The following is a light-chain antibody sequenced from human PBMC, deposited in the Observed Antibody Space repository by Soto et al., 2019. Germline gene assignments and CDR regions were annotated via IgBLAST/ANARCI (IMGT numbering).Light chain of an antibody. CDR1: QSVSSY. CDR2: DAS. Sequence: RVMPHYPATLSVSPGERVTLSCRASQSVSSYLAWYQQKPGQAPRLLIYDASNRATGIPARFSGSGSGTEFTLTISSLQSEDFAVYYCQQYNNWPLTFGQGTRLEIK. CDR3: QQYNNWPLT. J-gene: IGKJ5*01. V-gene: IGKV3D-15*01.